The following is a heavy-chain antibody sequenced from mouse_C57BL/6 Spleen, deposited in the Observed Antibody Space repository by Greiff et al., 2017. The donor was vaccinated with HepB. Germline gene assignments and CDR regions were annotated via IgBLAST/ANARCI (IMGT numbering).Heavy chain of an antibody. D-gene: IGHD2-1*01. Sequence: EVQLQQSGPELVKPGASVKISCKASGYTFTDYYMNWVKQSHGKSLEWIGDINPNNGGTSYNQKFKGKATLTVDKSSSTAYIELRSLTSEDSAVYYCARHGNYEAWFAYWGQGTLVTVSA. CDR2: INPNNGGT. J-gene: IGHJ3*01. CDR1: GYTFTDYY. CDR3: ARHGNYEAWFAY. V-gene: IGHV1-26*01.